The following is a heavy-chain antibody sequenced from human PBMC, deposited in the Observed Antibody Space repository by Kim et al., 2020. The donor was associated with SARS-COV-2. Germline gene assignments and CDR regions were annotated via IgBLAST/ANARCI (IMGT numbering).Heavy chain of an antibody. CDR2: IYYSGST. J-gene: IGHJ3*02. CDR3: ARPWLVLRYFDWQGAFDI. Sequence: SETLSLTCTVSGGSISSSSYYWGWIRQPPGKGLEWIGSIYYSGSTYYNPSLKSRVTISVDTSKNQFSLKLSSVTAADTAVYYCARPWLVLRYFDWQGAFDIWGQGTMVTVSS. D-gene: IGHD3-9*01. V-gene: IGHV4-39*01. CDR1: GGSISSSSYY.